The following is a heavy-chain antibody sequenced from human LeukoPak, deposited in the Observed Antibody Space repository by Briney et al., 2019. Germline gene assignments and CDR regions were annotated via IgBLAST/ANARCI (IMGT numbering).Heavy chain of an antibody. J-gene: IGHJ4*02. Sequence: QAGGSLRLSCAASGFTFSSYWMSWVRQAPGKGLERVANIKQDGSEKYYVDSVKGRFTISRDNAKNSLYLQMNSLRAEDTAVYYCARWRGVITMFSKYYFDYWGQGTLVTVSS. V-gene: IGHV3-7*01. CDR2: IKQDGSEK. D-gene: IGHD3-10*01. CDR3: ARWRGVITMFSKYYFDY. CDR1: GFTFSSYW.